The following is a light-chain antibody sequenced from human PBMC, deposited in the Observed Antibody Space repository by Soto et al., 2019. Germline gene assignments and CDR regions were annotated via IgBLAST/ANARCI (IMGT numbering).Light chain of an antibody. CDR2: RNN. J-gene: IGLJ1*01. V-gene: IGLV1-47*01. CDR3: AAWDDSLNTYV. CDR1: SSTTDSY. Sequence: QSVLTYPPPASETPEQRVTIACSGSSSTTDSYVYWYQQLPGAAPKLLIYRNNQRPSGVPDRFSGAKSGTSASQAISGLRSEDEADYFCAAWDDSLNTYVSATETKVTGL.